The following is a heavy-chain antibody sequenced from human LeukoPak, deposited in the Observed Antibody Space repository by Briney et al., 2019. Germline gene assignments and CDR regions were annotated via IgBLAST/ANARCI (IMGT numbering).Heavy chain of an antibody. CDR3: ATEGPVVPAAVDY. J-gene: IGHJ4*02. Sequence: ASVKVSCKASGYTFTGYYIHWVRQAPGQGLEWMGWINPNSGGTNYAQKFQGRVTMTRDTSISTAYMELSRLRSDDTAVYYCATEGPVVPAAVDYWGQGTLVTVSS. D-gene: IGHD2-2*01. CDR1: GYTFTGYY. CDR2: INPNSGGT. V-gene: IGHV1-2*02.